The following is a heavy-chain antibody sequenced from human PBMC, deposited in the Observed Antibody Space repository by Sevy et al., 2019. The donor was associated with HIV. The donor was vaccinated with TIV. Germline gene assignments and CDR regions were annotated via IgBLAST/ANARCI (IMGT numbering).Heavy chain of an antibody. CDR3: ARVGLAASGGGFGAFDM. J-gene: IGHJ3*02. D-gene: IGHD6-13*01. CDR2: ISGSTNAI. V-gene: IGHV3-11*01. CDR1: GFSFSDYY. Sequence: GESLKISCAASGFSFSDYYMTWIRQAPGKGLEWVSYISGSTNAIFYADSVKGRFIISRDNTKKSLYLRMNTLRAEDTAVYYCARVGLAASGGGFGAFDMWGQGTMATVSS.